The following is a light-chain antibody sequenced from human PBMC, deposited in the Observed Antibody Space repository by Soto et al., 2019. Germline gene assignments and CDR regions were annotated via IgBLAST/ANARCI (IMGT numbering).Light chain of an antibody. CDR3: AAWDDSLSGPV. CDR2: FNN. J-gene: IGLJ2*01. Sequence: QLVLTQPPSASGTPGQRVTMSCSGSSSNIGSNYVFWYQQFPGTAPKLLVYFNNQRPSGVPDRFSGSKSGTSASLAISGLRSEDEADYYCAAWDDSLSGPVFGGGTKLTVL. CDR1: SSNIGSNY. V-gene: IGLV1-47*02.